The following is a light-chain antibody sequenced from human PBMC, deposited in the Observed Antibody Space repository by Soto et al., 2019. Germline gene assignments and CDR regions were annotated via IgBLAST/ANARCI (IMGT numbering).Light chain of an antibody. CDR1: QSVNSN. CDR2: GAS. J-gene: IGKJ1*01. CDR3: QQYNNLPRT. V-gene: IGKV3-15*01. Sequence: EVVMTQSPDTLSVSPGQRATLSCRASQSVNSNLAWYQQKLGQPPRLLIYGASTRTTDITPRFSGSGSGTDFTLTINRLQSEDFAIYYCQQYNNLPRTFGQGTKVEIK.